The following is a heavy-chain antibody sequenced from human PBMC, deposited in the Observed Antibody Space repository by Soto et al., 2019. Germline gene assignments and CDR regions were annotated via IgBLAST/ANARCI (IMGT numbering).Heavy chain of an antibody. Sequence: QVQLVQSGAEVQKPGASVKVSCKASGYTFTTYDINWVRQATGQGLEWMGWMNPNSGDTGYAQKFHGRVTMTSNTSVSTAYMELSSLRSEDTAVYYCARGRCDDASFDYWGQGNLVTVSS. D-gene: IGHD2-2*01. CDR2: MNPNSGDT. CDR3: ARGRCDDASFDY. J-gene: IGHJ4*02. V-gene: IGHV1-8*01. CDR1: GYTFTTYD.